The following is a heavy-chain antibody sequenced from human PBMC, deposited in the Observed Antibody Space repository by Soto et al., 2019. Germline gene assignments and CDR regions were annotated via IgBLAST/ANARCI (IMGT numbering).Heavy chain of an antibody. Sequence: ETLSLTCAVYGGSFSGYYWSWIRQPPGKGLEWIGEINHSGSTNYNPSLKSRVTISVDTSKNQFSLKLSSVTAADTAVYYCARGGGKLQVVPVPSGMDVWGQGTTVTLSS. CDR3: ARGGGKLQVVPVPSGMDV. CDR1: GGSFSGYY. J-gene: IGHJ6*02. CDR2: INHSGST. V-gene: IGHV4-34*01. D-gene: IGHD1-7*01.